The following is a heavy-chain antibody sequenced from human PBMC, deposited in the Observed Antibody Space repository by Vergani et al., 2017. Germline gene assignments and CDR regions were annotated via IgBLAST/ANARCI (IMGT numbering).Heavy chain of an antibody. CDR3: AKVRDANQLPHY. D-gene: IGHD2-2*01. V-gene: IGHV3-30*02. CDR1: GFTFGGFG. J-gene: IGHJ4*02. CDR2: IPYDGTNQ. Sequence: QVQLVDSGGGVVQPGGSLRLSCAASGFTFGGFGMHWVRQAPGKGLEWVAFIPYDGTNQYYADSVKGRFTISRDNSKNTLYLQMNSLRAEDTAVYFCAKVRDANQLPHYWSQGTLVTVSS.